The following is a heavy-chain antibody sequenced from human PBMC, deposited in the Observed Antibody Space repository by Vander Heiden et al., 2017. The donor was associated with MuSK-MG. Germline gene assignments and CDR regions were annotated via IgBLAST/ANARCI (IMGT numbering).Heavy chain of an antibody. Sequence: EVQLVESGGGVVRPGGSLRLSCEASGFTFDDYGMRWVRQRPGKGLEWVSGIFWNGGSIDYADSGKGRFTIFRNNAKKSLYLQMNSLRVEDTALYDCARDGRPGYCSDGSCYPPKGYYYYMDVWGKGTTVTVSS. CDR3: ARDGRPGYCSDGSCYPPKGYYYYMDV. J-gene: IGHJ6*03. D-gene: IGHD2-15*01. CDR2: IFWNGGSI. CDR1: GFTFDDYG. V-gene: IGHV3-20*01.